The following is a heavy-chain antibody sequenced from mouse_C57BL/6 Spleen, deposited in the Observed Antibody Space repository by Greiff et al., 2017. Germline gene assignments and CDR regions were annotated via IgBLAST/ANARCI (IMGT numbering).Heavy chain of an antibody. D-gene: IGHD2-4*01. CDR3: ARGYYDYDGPAWFAY. V-gene: IGHV1-26*01. J-gene: IGHJ3*01. CDR1: GYTFTDYY. Sequence: VQLQQSGPELVKPGASVKISCKASGYTFTDYYMNWVKQSHGKSLEWIGDINPNNGGTSYNQKFKGKATLTVDKSSSTAYMELRSLTSEDSAVYYCARGYYDYDGPAWFAYWGQGTLVTVSA. CDR2: INPNNGGT.